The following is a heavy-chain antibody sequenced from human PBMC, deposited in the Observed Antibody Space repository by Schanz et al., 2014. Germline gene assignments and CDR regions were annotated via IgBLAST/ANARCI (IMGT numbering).Heavy chain of an antibody. CDR2: ISVYNHNK. CDR3: ARDRGYCSGGSCLTFDY. CDR1: GYIFINSG. D-gene: IGHD2-15*01. Sequence: QVQLVQSGPEVKKPGATVKVSCKASGYIFINSGISWVRQAPGQGLEWMGWISVYNHNKEYDQKFQGRVTMTTDTSTSTVYMELRSLRSDDTAVYYCARDRGYCSGGSCLTFDYWGQGTLVTVSS. J-gene: IGHJ4*02. V-gene: IGHV1-18*01.